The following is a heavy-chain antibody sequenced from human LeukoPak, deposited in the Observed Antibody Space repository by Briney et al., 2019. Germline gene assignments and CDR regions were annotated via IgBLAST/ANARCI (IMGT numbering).Heavy chain of an antibody. Sequence: SETLSLTCTVSGGSISSSSYYWGWIRQPPGKGLEWIGSIYYSGSTYYNPSLKSRVTISVDTSKNQFSLKLSSVTAADTAVYYCARGGGVHGDYAGLFDYWGQGTLVTVSS. CDR2: IYYSGST. V-gene: IGHV4-39*07. J-gene: IGHJ4*02. CDR3: ARGGGVHGDYAGLFDY. D-gene: IGHD4-17*01. CDR1: GGSISSSSYY.